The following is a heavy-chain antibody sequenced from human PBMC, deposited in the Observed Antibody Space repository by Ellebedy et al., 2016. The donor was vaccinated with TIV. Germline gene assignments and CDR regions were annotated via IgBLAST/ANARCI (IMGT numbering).Heavy chain of an antibody. CDR3: ARGRVVPAGIFDY. D-gene: IGHD2-2*01. V-gene: IGHV4-59*01. CDR1: GGSISSYY. CDR2: IYYSGST. J-gene: IGHJ4*02. Sequence: GSLRLXCTVSGGSISSYYWSWIRQPPGKGLEWIGYIYYSGSTNYNPSLKSRVTISVDTSKNQFSLKLSSVTAADTAVYYCARGRVVPAGIFDYWGQGTLVTVSS.